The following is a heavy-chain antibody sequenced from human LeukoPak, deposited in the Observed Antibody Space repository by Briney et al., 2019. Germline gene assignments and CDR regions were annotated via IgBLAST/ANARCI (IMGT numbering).Heavy chain of an antibody. CDR3: AKGALYDSSGYYYEAPDY. J-gene: IGHJ4*02. Sequence: GGSLRLSCAVSGFTFGSYNMNWVRQAPGKGLEWVSSISSSSSYIYYAASVKGRYTNTRDNTKSTLYVQMNSLRAEDTAVYYCAKGALYDSSGYYYEAPDYWGQGTLVTVSS. CDR1: GFTFGSYN. V-gene: IGHV3-21*01. CDR2: ISSSSSYI. D-gene: IGHD3-22*01.